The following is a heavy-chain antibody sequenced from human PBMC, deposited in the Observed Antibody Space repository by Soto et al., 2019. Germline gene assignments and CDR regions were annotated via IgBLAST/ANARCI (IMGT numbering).Heavy chain of an antibody. CDR2: ISYDGSDK. Sequence: PGGSLRLSWAASGFTFSSYAMHWCRQAPGKGLEWVALISYDGSDKDYADSVKGRFPISRDNSRNTLFLQMNSLRAEDTAVYYCARDYYKYYDSSGYYRSPAYWGQGTLVTVSS. D-gene: IGHD3-22*01. CDR1: GFTFSSYA. V-gene: IGHV3-30-3*01. J-gene: IGHJ4*02. CDR3: ARDYYKYYDSSGYYRSPAY.